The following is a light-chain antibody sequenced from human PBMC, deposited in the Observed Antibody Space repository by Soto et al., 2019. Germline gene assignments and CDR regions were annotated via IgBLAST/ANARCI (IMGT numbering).Light chain of an antibody. CDR3: QQYDNWPPRYT. J-gene: IGKJ2*01. V-gene: IGKV3-15*01. CDR1: QSVSSS. CDR2: RAS. Sequence: EIIMTQSPATLSVSPGERATLSCRASQSVSSSVAWYQQKPGQAPRLLIYRASIRSTGIPARFIGSGSGTEFTPTISSLPSEDFAVYYCQQYDNWPPRYTFGQGTKLEIK.